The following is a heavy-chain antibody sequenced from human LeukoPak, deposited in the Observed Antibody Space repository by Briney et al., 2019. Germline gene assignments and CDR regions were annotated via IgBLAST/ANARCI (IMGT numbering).Heavy chain of an antibody. J-gene: IGHJ4*02. CDR3: ARASYYGFWSGYFDY. Sequence: SETLSLTCTVSGGSISSGDYYWSWIRQPAGKGLEWIGRIYTSGSTNYNPSLKSRVTMSVDTSKNQFSLKLSSVTAADTAVYYCARASYYGFWSGYFDYWGQGTLVTVSS. D-gene: IGHD3-3*01. CDR2: IYTSGST. CDR1: GGSISSGDYY. V-gene: IGHV4-61*02.